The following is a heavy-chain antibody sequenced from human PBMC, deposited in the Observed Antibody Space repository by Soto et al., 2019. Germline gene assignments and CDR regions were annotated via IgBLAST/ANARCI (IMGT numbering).Heavy chain of an antibody. CDR3: ARIHWAQSSLDY. Sequence: LSLTCAVSGGSIDSGAFSLSWIRQPPGKGLEWIGYVTHSGTAYSIPSLNGRLTLSVDSSQTQFSLKLTSVTAADSAFYYCARIHWAQSSLDYWGRGILVTVSS. CDR2: VTHSGTA. J-gene: IGHJ4*02. CDR1: GGSIDSGAFS. V-gene: IGHV4-30-2*01. D-gene: IGHD6-19*01.